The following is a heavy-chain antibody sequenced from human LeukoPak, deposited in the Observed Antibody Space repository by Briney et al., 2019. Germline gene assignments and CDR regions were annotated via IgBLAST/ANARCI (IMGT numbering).Heavy chain of an antibody. Sequence: GGSLRLSCAASGFTFSNYWMHWVRQAPGKGLVWVSRINSDGSSTSYADSVKGRFTISRDNSKNTLYLQMNSLRAEDTAVYYCAREEGVAVAGNFDYWGQGTLVTVSS. D-gene: IGHD6-19*01. J-gene: IGHJ4*02. CDR2: INSDGSST. V-gene: IGHV3-74*01. CDR1: GFTFSNYW. CDR3: AREEGVAVAGNFDY.